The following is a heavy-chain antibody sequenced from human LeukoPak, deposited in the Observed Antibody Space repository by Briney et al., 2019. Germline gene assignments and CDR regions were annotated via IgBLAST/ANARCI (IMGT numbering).Heavy chain of an antibody. V-gene: IGHV3-23*01. CDR3: AKPTGYSSGWYNY. CDR2: ISGSGGST. CDR1: GFTFSSYA. Sequence: GGSLRLSWAASGFTFSSYAMSWVRQAPGKRLEWVSAISGSGGSTYYADSVKGRFTISRDNSKNTLYLQMNSLRAEDTAVYYCAKPTGYSSGWYNYWGQGTLVTVSS. D-gene: IGHD6-19*01. J-gene: IGHJ4*02.